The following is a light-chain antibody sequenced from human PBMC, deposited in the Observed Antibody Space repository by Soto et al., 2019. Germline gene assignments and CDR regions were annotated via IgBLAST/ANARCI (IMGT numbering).Light chain of an antibody. V-gene: IGKV1-5*03. CDR2: KAS. J-gene: IGKJ1*01. CDR3: QQYNSYPQT. Sequence: DIQMSQSPSTLSASVGDGVTITCRASQGISSWLAWYQQKPGKAPKLLIYKASSLESGAPSRFSGSGSGTEFTLTISSLQPDDFATYYCQQYNSYPQTFGQGTKV. CDR1: QGISSW.